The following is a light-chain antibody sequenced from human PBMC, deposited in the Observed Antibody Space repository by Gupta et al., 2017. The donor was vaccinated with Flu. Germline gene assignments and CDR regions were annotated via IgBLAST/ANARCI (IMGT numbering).Light chain of an antibody. CDR3: HEWDINTGV. J-gene: IGLJ3*02. CDR2: RDT. CDR1: NSGSQN. V-gene: IGLV3-9*01. Sequence: SYELTQPLSVSVALGQTARITCGGDNSGSQNVHWYQKKPGQAPVLVIYRDTNRPSGIPERFSGSNAGNTATLTVTEAQAGDEDDYYCHEWDINTGVFGGGTKLTVL.